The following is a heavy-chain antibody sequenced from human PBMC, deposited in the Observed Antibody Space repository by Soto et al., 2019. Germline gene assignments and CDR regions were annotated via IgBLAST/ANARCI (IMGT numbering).Heavy chain of an antibody. J-gene: IGHJ6*02. Sequence: QVQLVESGGGVVQPGRSLRLSCAASGFTFSSYGMHWVRQAPGKGLEWVAVISYDGSNKYYADSVKGRFTISRDNSKNTLYRQRKGLRAEDTAVYYCVKEGGYEGSGSYSVGENYYGMDVWGQGTTVTVSS. CDR2: ISYDGSNK. D-gene: IGHD3-10*01. CDR3: VKEGGYEGSGSYSVGENYYGMDV. V-gene: IGHV3-30*18. CDR1: GFTFSSYG.